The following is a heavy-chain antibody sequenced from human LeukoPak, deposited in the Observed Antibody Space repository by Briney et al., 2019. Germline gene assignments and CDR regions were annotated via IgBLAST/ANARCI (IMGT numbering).Heavy chain of an antibody. CDR2: IYSSERT. Sequence: GSLRLSCAASGFTFSSYAMSWVRQPPGKGLEWVGSIYSSERTSYNPSLKSRVTISIDTSKNQFSLKLSSVTAADTAVYYCARPYRSGSYVAFDIWGQGTMVTVSS. J-gene: IGHJ3*02. CDR1: GFTFSSYA. CDR3: ARPYRSGSYVAFDI. V-gene: IGHV4-39*01. D-gene: IGHD1-26*01.